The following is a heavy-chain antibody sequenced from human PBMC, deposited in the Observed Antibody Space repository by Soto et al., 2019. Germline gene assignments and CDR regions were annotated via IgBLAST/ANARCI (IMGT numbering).Heavy chain of an antibody. D-gene: IGHD3-3*01. Sequence: PGGSLRLSCAASGFTFSSYAMSWVRQAPGKGLEWVAVLWYDGSNENYADSVKGRFTISRDNSKNTLYLQMNSLRGEDTAVYYCARSSLEWLLLFDFWGQGTQVTVSS. CDR3: ARSSLEWLLLFDF. CDR1: GFTFSSYA. V-gene: IGHV3-33*08. J-gene: IGHJ4*02. CDR2: LWYDGSNE.